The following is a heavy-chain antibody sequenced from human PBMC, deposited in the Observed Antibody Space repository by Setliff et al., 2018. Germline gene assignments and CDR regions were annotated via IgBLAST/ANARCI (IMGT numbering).Heavy chain of an antibody. Sequence: SETLSLTCTVSGGSISSSSYYWTWIRQPAGKGLEWIGHFHTGGSTNYNRSLRSRVTISLGTSKNQFSLQLSSVTAADTATYYCARAGPTVTFFRVLVISWWDPWGQGSLVTVSS. V-gene: IGHV4-61*09. D-gene: IGHD3-3*01. CDR2: FHTGGST. CDR3: ARAGPTVTFFRVLVISWWDP. CDR1: GGSISSSSYY. J-gene: IGHJ5*02.